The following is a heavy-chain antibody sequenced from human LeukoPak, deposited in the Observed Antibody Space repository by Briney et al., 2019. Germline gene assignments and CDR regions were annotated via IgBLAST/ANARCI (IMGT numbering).Heavy chain of an antibody. CDR2: ITSSSYI. CDR3: ARDRDYDYVWGSYRPDYFDY. D-gene: IGHD3-16*02. V-gene: IGHV3-21*01. J-gene: IGHJ4*02. Sequence: GGSLRLSCAASGFTFSSYTINWVRQAPGKGLEWASSITSSSYIYYADSVKGRFTISRDNAKNSLYLQMNSLRAEDTAVYYCARDRDYDYVWGSYRPDYFDYWGQGTLVTASS. CDR1: GFTFSSYT.